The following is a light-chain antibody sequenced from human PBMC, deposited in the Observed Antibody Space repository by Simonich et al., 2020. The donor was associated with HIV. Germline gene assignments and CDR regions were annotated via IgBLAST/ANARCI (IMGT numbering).Light chain of an antibody. CDR1: QSLVPSDGNTY. CDR2: KVS. J-gene: IGKJ1*01. Sequence: DIVMTQSPLSLPVTLGQPASISCRSSQSLVPSDGNTYLNWYHQRPGQSPRRLIYKVSNRDSVVPDRFSGSGSDTDFTLKISRVEAEDVGIYYCMQGTLWWTFGQGTKVEIK. CDR3: MQGTLWWT. V-gene: IGKV2-30*02.